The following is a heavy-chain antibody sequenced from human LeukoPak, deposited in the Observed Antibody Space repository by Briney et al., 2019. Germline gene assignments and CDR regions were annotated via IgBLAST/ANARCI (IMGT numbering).Heavy chain of an antibody. D-gene: IGHD3-22*01. V-gene: IGHV3-11*01. CDR3: ARDRYYYDSSGSPDY. J-gene: IGHJ4*02. CDR1: GFTFSDYY. Sequence: PGGSLRLSCAASGFTFSDYYMSWIRQAPGEGLEWVSYISSSGSAIYYADSVKGRFTISRDNAKSSLYLQMNSLRAEDTAVYYCARDRYYYDSSGSPDYWGKGTLVTLS. CDR2: ISSSGSAI.